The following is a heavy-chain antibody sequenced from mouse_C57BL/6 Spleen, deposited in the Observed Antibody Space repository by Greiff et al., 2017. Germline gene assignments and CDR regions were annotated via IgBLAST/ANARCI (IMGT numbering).Heavy chain of an antibody. CDR2: IWWDDDK. D-gene: IGHD2-4*01. CDR1: GFSLSTFGMG. Sequence: QVTLKESGPGILQPSQTLSLTCSFSGFSLSTFGMGVGWIRQPSGKGLEWLAHIWWDDDKYYHPALKSRFTISKDTSKNQVFLKIANVDTADTATYYCARAHYDYDPYWYFDVWGTGTTVTVSS. CDR3: ARAHYDYDPYWYFDV. J-gene: IGHJ1*03. V-gene: IGHV8-8*01.